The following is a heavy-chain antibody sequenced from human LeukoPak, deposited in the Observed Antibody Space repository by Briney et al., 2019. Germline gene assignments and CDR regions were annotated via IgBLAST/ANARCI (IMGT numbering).Heavy chain of an antibody. J-gene: IGHJ6*02. CDR2: ISSNGGST. D-gene: IGHD6-13*01. V-gene: IGHV3-64*01. CDR3: ARAAAVPALSGYYYGMDV. Sequence: GGSPRLSCAASGFTFSSYAMHWVRQAPGKGLEYVSAISSNGGSTYYANSVKGRFTIPRDNSMHTLYLQLGSLTAEDMAVYYCARAAAVPALSGYYYGMDVWGQGTTVTVSS. CDR1: GFTFSSYA.